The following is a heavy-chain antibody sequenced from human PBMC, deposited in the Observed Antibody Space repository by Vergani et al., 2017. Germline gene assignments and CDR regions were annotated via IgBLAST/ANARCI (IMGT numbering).Heavy chain of an antibody. Sequence: EVQLLESGGGLVQPGGSLRLSCAASGFTFSSYSMNWVRQAPGKGLEWVSSISSSSSYIYYADSVKGRFTISRDNAKNSLYLQMNSLRAEDTAVYYCARDNCFPKTYYDFWSGYYTFDYWGQGTLVTVSS. V-gene: IGHV3-21*01. CDR1: GFTFSSYS. CDR3: ARDNCFPKTYYDFWSGYYTFDY. J-gene: IGHJ4*02. D-gene: IGHD3-3*01. CDR2: ISSSSSYI.